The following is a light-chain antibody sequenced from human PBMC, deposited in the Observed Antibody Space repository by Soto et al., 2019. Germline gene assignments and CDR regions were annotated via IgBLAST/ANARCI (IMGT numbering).Light chain of an antibody. CDR2: EAS. CDR3: QKYDRTPRT. J-gene: IGKJ1*01. CDR1: QDISDH. V-gene: IGKV1-27*01. Sequence: DFQMTQSPSSQSASVGDRVSITCRASQDISDHLAWYQHKPGKVPNLLIYEASTLQSGVPSRFSGGGSGTDFTLTISSLQPEDVATYYCQKYDRTPRTFGQGTKVELK.